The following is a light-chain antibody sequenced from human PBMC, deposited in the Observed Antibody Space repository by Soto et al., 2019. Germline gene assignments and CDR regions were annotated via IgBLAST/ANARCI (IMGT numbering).Light chain of an antibody. J-gene: IGKJ4*01. Sequence: VMTQSPATLSMSPGERATLSCRASQSVRSDFAWYLQKPGQAPRLLIYGASIRATGIPARFSGSGFGTEFTLTISSVQSEDLAVYYGQQYNSWPLTFGGGTKGEIK. CDR2: GAS. V-gene: IGKV3-15*01. CDR1: QSVRSD. CDR3: QQYNSWPLT.